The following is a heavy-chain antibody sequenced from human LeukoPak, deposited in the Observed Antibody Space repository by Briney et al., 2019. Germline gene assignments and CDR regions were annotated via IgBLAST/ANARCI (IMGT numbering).Heavy chain of an antibody. J-gene: IGHJ4*02. CDR2: ISGSGGST. V-gene: IGHV3-23*01. CDR1: GFTFSSYA. CDR3: ASLRFLEWLLY. D-gene: IGHD3-3*01. Sequence: PGGSLRLSCAASGFTFSSYAMSWVRQAPGRGLEWVSAISGSGGSTYYADSVKGRFTISRDNSKNTLYLQMNSLRAEDTAVYYCASLRFLEWLLYWGQGTLVTVSS.